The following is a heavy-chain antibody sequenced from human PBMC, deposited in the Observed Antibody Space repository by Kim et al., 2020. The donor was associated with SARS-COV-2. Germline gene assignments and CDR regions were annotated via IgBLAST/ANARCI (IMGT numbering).Heavy chain of an antibody. J-gene: IGHJ4*02. CDR1: GFTFDDYG. Sequence: GGSLRLSCAASGFTFDDYGMSWVRQAPGKGLEWVSGINWNGGSTGYADSVKGRFTISRDNAKNSLYLQMNSLRAEDTALYYCARSTVSGYYYDSSGYYYFDYWGQGTLVTVSS. V-gene: IGHV3-20*04. CDR2: INWNGGST. CDR3: ARSTVSGYYYDSSGYYYFDY. D-gene: IGHD3-22*01.